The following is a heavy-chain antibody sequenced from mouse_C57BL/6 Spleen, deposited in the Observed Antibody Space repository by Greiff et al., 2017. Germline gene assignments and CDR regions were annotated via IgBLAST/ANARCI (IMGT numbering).Heavy chain of an antibody. Sequence: QVHVKQPGAELVRPGSSVKLSCKASGYTFTSYWMDWVKQRPGQGLEWIGNIYPSDSETHYNQKFKDKATLTVDKSSSTAYMQLSSLTSEDSAVYYCAKGGDSFAYWGQGTLVTVSA. J-gene: IGHJ3*01. V-gene: IGHV1-61*01. CDR1: GYTFTSYW. CDR3: AKGGDSFAY. CDR2: IYPSDSET.